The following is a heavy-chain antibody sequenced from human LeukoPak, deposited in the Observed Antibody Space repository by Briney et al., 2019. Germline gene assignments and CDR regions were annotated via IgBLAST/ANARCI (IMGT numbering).Heavy chain of an antibody. CDR1: GFTFSSYA. V-gene: IGHV3-30*04. CDR2: ISYDGSNK. CDR3: AKGPKRYNILTGYFVIETAFDI. D-gene: IGHD3-9*01. Sequence: GGSLRLSCAASGFTFSSYAMHWVRQAPGKGLEWVAVISYDGSNKYYADSVKGRFTISRDNSKNTLYLQMNSLRAEDTAVYYCAKGPKRYNILTGYFVIETAFDIWGQGTMVTVSS. J-gene: IGHJ3*02.